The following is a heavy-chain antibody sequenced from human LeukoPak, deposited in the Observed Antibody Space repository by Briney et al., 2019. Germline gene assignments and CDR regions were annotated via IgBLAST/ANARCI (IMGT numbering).Heavy chain of an antibody. CDR2: ISSSSSYI. CDR1: GFTFSSYS. CDR3: ARGMGAGYQLLI. Sequence: GGSLRLSCAASGFTFSSYSMNWVRQAPGKGLEWVSSISSSSSYIYYADSVKGRFTISRDNAKNSLYLQMNSLRAEDTAVYYCARGMGAGYQLLIWGQGTLVSVSS. J-gene: IGHJ4*02. V-gene: IGHV3-21*01. D-gene: IGHD2-2*01.